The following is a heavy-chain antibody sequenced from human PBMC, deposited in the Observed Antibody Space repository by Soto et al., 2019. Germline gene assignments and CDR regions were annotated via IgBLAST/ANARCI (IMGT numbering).Heavy chain of an antibody. D-gene: IGHD3-10*01. CDR1: GGSFSGYY. V-gene: IGHV4-34*01. CDR3: ARVVGYYGSGSYRFDY. Sequence: SETLSLTCAVYGGSFSGYYWSWIRQPPGKGLEWIGEINHSGSTNYNPSLKSRVTISVDTSKNQFSLKLSSVTAADTAVYYCARVVGYYGSGSYRFDYWGQGTLVTVSS. CDR2: INHSGST. J-gene: IGHJ4*02.